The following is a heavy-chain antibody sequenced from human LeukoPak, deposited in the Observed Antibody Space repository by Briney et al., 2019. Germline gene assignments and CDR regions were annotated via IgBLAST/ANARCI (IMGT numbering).Heavy chain of an antibody. J-gene: IGHJ5*02. D-gene: IGHD1-20*01. Sequence: SETLSLTCTVSGGSITTHWWSWIRQPPGKGLEWIAYMFYTGSTNYNPSLKSRVTMSVDTSKNQVSLKLSSVTAADTAVYYCARHSSITGRRLSGYWLDPWGQGTLVTVSS. V-gene: IGHV4-59*08. CDR1: GGSITTHW. CDR3: ARHSSITGRRLSGYWLDP. CDR2: MFYTGST.